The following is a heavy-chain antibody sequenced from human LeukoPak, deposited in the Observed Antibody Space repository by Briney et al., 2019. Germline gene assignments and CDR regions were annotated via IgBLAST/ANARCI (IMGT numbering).Heavy chain of an antibody. Sequence: SETLSLTCTVSGGSISSSSYYWGWIRQPPGKGLEWIGSTYYSGSTYYNPSLKSRVTISVDTSKNQFSLKLSSVTAADTAVYYCARHGYYDILTGYYPYNWFDPWGQGTLVTVSS. J-gene: IGHJ5*02. D-gene: IGHD3-9*01. CDR2: TYYSGST. CDR3: ARHGYYDILTGYYPYNWFDP. V-gene: IGHV4-39*01. CDR1: GGSISSSSYY.